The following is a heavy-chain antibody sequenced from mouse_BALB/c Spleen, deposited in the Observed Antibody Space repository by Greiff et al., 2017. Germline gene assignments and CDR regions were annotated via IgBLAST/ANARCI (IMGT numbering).Heavy chain of an antibody. CDR2: ISSGGSYT. D-gene: IGHD1-1*01. J-gene: IGHJ4*01. Sequence: EVKVVESGGGLVKPGGSLKLSCAASGFTFSSYTMSWVRQTPEKRLEWVATISSGGSYTYYPDSVKGRFTISRDNAKNTLYLQMSSLKSEDTAMYYCTRGFYYYGSSYDYAMDYWGQGTSVTVSS. CDR1: GFTFSSYT. CDR3: TRGFYYYGSSYDYAMDY. V-gene: IGHV5-6-4*01.